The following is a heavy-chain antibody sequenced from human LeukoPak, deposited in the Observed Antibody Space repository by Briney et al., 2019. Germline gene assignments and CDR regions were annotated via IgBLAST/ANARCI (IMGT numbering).Heavy chain of an antibody. D-gene: IGHD1-1*01. Sequence: GASVKVSCKASGFTFTSYDIIWVRQAAGQGLEWMGWMNPNSGNTGYAQKFQGRVTITRNTSISTAYMELSSLRSEDTAVYYCARERGTLGYYYYMDVWGKGTTVTVSS. CDR3: ARERGTLGYYYYMDV. CDR2: MNPNSGNT. V-gene: IGHV1-8*01. CDR1: GFTFTSYD. J-gene: IGHJ6*03.